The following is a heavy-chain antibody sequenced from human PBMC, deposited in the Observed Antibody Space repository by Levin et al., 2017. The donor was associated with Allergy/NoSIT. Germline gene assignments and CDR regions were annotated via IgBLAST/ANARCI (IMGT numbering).Heavy chain of an antibody. Sequence: SQTLSLTCAVSGGSISTDGYSWSWIRHSPGQELEWIGYIYHTGTTSYNPSLRSRVTISLDRTKNQFSLRLSSVTAADTAVYYCARDYYGLGTPYGTDVWGQGTTITVSS. J-gene: IGHJ6*02. D-gene: IGHD3-10*01. V-gene: IGHV4-30-2*06. CDR2: IYHTGTT. CDR3: ARDYYGLGTPYGTDV. CDR1: GGSISTDGYS.